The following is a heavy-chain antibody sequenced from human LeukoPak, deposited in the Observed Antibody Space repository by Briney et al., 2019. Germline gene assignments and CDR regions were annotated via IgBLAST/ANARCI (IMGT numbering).Heavy chain of an antibody. J-gene: IGHJ2*01. CDR1: GGTFSSYA. V-gene: IGHV1-8*03. CDR2: MNPKTGNT. Sequence: AASVKVSCKASGGTFSSYAISWVRQAPGQGLEWMGWMNPKTGNTGYAQKFQGRLSFTRNTSVNTAYMELSSLRSEDTAVYYCARGPRVFGVVLSSHWFFDVWGRGTLVTVSS. CDR3: ARGPRVFGVVLSSHWFFDV. D-gene: IGHD3-3*01.